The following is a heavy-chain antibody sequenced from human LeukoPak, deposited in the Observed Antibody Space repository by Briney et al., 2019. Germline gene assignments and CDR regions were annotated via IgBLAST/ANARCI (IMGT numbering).Heavy chain of an antibody. CDR3: ARDFSSPMVRGVIY. V-gene: IGHV3-7*01. J-gene: IGHJ4*02. Sequence: GESLRLSCAGSTFTFSNYWMTWVRQAPGKGLERLANINIDGSHTYYIDSVKGRFTISRDNAKNSLYLQMNSLRAEDTAVYYCARDFSSPMVRGVIYWGQGTLVTVSS. CDR2: INIDGSHT. D-gene: IGHD3-10*01. CDR1: TFTFSNYW.